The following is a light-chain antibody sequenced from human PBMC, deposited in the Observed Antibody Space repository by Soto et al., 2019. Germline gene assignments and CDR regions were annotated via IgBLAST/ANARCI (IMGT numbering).Light chain of an antibody. Sequence: EIVMTQSPLSLSVTPGEPASISCRSSQSLLHSNGYNYLDWYLQKPGQSPQLLIYLGSSRASGVPDSVSGSGSGTDFTLKISRVEAEDVGVYYCFQALQSLITFGQGTRLEIK. V-gene: IGKV2-28*01. CDR3: FQALQSLIT. J-gene: IGKJ5*01. CDR2: LGS. CDR1: QSLLHSNGYNY.